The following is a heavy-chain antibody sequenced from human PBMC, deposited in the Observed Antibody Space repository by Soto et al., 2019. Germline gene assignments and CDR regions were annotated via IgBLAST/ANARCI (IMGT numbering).Heavy chain of an antibody. J-gene: IGHJ4*02. D-gene: IGHD3-22*01. V-gene: IGHV4-39*01. CDR2: IYYRGNT. CDR3: ARHKDTSTYYLLPDS. CDR1: GASISSCTCY. Sequence: QLQLQESGPGLVKPSETLSLTCTVSGASISSCTCYWGWIRQPPGRGLEWLGSIYYRGNTYYNPSLKSRVTISVDTSRNQFSLKLSSVTAADTALYFCARHKDTSTYYLLPDSWGQGTLVTVSS.